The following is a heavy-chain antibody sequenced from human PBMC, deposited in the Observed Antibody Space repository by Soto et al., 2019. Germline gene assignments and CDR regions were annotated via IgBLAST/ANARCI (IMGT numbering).Heavy chain of an antibody. J-gene: IGHJ6*02. V-gene: IGHV1-18*01. CDR3: ARDRIRLVGATRATADYYYYGMDV. CDR2: ISAYNGNT. Sequence: ASVKVSCKASGYTFTSYGISWVRQAPGQGLEWMGWISAYNGNTNYAQKLQGRVTMTTDTSTSTAYMEPRSLRSDDTAVYYCARDRIRLVGATRATADYYYYGMDVWGQGTTVTVSS. D-gene: IGHD1-26*01. CDR1: GYTFTSYG.